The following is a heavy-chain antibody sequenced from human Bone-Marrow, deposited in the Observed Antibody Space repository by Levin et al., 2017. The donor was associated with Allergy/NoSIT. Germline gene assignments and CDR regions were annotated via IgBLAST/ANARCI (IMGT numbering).Heavy chain of an antibody. CDR3: ATYYYDSIDAFDT. J-gene: IGHJ3*02. D-gene: IGHD3-3*01. Sequence: GGSLRLSCNGSGFRFTNYWIAWVRQMPGKGLEWMGIIYPGDSDTRYSPAFQGQVTFSVDKSASTAYLQWRSLKASDTAMYYCATYYYDSIDAFDTWGQGTMVTVSS. CDR1: GFRFTNYW. CDR2: IYPGDSDT. V-gene: IGHV5-51*01.